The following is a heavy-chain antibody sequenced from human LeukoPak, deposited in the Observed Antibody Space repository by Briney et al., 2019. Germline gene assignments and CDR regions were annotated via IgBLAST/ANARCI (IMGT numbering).Heavy chain of an antibody. CDR2: INPNSGGT. D-gene: IGHD3-22*01. CDR1: GYTFTGYY. J-gene: IGHJ4*02. Sequence: ASVKVSSKASGYTFTGYYMHWVRQAPGQGLEWMGWINPNSGGTKYAQKFQGRVTMTRDTSISTAYMELSRLRSDDTAVYYCAENYYDSSGYYFDYWGQGTLVTVSS. CDR3: AENYYDSSGYYFDY. V-gene: IGHV1-2*02.